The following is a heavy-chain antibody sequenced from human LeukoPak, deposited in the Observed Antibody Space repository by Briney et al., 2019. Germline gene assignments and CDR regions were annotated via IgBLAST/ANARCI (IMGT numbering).Heavy chain of an antibody. V-gene: IGHV3-48*04. CDR2: ISSSSSTI. CDR3: ARGVTYYYDSSGYPPFDY. D-gene: IGHD3-22*01. CDR1: GFTFSSYS. J-gene: IGHJ4*02. Sequence: GGSLRLSCAASGFTFSSYSMNWVRQAPGKGLEWVSYISSSSSTIYYADSVKGRFTISRDNAKNSLCLQMNSLRAEDTAVYYCARGVTYYYDSSGYPPFDYWGQGTLVTVSS.